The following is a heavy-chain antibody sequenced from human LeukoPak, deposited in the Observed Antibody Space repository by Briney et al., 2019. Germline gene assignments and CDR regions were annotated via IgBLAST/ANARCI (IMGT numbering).Heavy chain of an antibody. D-gene: IGHD6-13*01. CDR1: GGSFSGYY. V-gene: IGHV4-34*01. J-gene: IGHJ4*02. Sequence: SETLSLTCAVYGGSFSGYYWSWIRQPPGKGLEWIGEINHSGSTNYNPSLKSRVTISVDTSKNQFSLKLSSVTAADTAVYYCARGIQQLFFVFNYFDYWGQGTLVTVSS. CDR2: INHSGST. CDR3: ARGIQQLFFVFNYFDY.